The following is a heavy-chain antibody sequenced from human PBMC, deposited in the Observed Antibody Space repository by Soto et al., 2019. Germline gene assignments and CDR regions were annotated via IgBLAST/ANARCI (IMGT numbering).Heavy chain of an antibody. CDR1: GFSVSSNY. J-gene: IGHJ4*02. V-gene: IGHV3-53*01. CDR3: ARDCSGSSCYSSGFDY. CDR2: IYSGVGT. Sequence: LNLSFAASGFSVSSNYMSLVRQAPGKGLEWVAVIYSGVGTYYADSVKGRFTISRDNSKNTLYLQMKSLRAEDTALYYCARDCSGSSCYSSGFDYWGQGTLVTVSS. D-gene: IGHD2-15*01.